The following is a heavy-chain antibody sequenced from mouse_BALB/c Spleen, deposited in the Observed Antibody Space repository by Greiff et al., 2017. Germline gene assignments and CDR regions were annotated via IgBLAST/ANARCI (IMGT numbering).Heavy chain of an antibody. CDR1: GYSFTSYN. V-gene: IGHV1-12*01. CDR2: IYPGNGGT. J-gene: IGHJ4*01. CDR3: ARYGNYAMDY. Sequence: QVQLQQSGAELVRSGASVKMSCKASGYSFTSYNMHWVKQTPGQGLEWIGYIYPGNGGTNYNQKFKGKATLTADTSSSTAYMQISSLTSEDSAVYFCARYGNYAMDYWGQGTSVTVSS. D-gene: IGHD1-1*01.